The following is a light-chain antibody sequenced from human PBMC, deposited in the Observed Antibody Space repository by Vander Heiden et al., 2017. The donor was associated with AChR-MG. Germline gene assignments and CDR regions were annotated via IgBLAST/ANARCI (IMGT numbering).Light chain of an antibody. CDR1: SSNIRSNT. Sequence: QSLLPPPPSASGAPGRRVTISCSVSSSNIRSNTVNWYQQLPGTAPNLLIYSNNQRPSGVPDRFSGSKSGTSASLAISGLQSEDEADYYCAAWDDSLNGWVFGGGTKLTVL. CDR2: SNN. CDR3: AAWDDSLNGWV. J-gene: IGLJ3*02. V-gene: IGLV1-44*01.